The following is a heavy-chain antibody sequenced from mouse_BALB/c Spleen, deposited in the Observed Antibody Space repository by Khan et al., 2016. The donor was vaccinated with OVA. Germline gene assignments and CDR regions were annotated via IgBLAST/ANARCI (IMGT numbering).Heavy chain of an antibody. CDR2: ISSGGST. J-gene: IGHJ2*01. CDR3: AREAYRYDEYYFDY. D-gene: IGHD2-14*01. Sequence: EVELVESGGGSVKPGGSLKLSCAVSGFTFSSYVMSWVRQTPEKRLEWVASISSGGSTYYPDSVKGRFPISRDNARNILYLQMSSLRSEDMAMYYCAREAYRYDEYYFDYWGQGTTLTVSS. V-gene: IGHV5-6-5*01. CDR1: GFTFSSYV.